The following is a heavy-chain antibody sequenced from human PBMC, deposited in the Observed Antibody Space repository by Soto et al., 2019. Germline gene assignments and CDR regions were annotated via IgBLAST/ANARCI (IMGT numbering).Heavy chain of an antibody. D-gene: IGHD2-2*01. CDR1: GGTFGSCA. J-gene: IGHJ6*04. CDR3: ERSQGSSTSLEIYYHYYYGMDV. CDR2: IIPISGTA. V-gene: IGHV1-69*01. Sequence: QVQLVQSGDEVKKPGSSVKVAGKASGGTFGSCAISWVRQAPGQGLEWMGGIIPISGTANYAQKFQGRVTIAADESTSTAYMELSRLRSEDTAVYYRERSQGSSTSLEIYYHYYYGMDVWGKGTTVTVSS.